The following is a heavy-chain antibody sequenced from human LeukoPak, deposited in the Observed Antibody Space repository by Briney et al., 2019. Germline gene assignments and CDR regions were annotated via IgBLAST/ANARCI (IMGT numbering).Heavy chain of an antibody. V-gene: IGHV4-39*01. J-gene: IGHJ4*02. CDR2: IYYSGST. Sequence: SETLSLTCTVSGGSISSSSYYWGWIRQPPGKGLEWIGSIYYSGSTYYNPSLKSRVTISVDTSKNQFSLKLSSVTAADTAVYYCARRHLDSFGWTLPPDYWGQGTLVTVSS. D-gene: IGHD3-9*01. CDR1: GGSISSSSYY. CDR3: ARRHLDSFGWTLPPDY.